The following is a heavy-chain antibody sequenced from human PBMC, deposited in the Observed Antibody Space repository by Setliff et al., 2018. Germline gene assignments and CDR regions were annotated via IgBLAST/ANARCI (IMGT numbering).Heavy chain of an antibody. CDR2: VRFDGSYK. CDR3: AKVKKPLIRGSGFDY. V-gene: IGHV3-30*02. Sequence: GGSLRLSCAASGFVFGTYGMHWVRQAPGKGLDWVASVRFDGSYKVYADSVRGRFTISRDNSENTLFLQMTSLRPEDTGIYYCAKVKKPLIRGSGFDYWGRGTLVTVSS. D-gene: IGHD2-8*01. J-gene: IGHJ4*02. CDR1: GFVFGTYG.